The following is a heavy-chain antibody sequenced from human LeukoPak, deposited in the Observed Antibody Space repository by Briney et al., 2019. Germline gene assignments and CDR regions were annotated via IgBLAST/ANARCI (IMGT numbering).Heavy chain of an antibody. Sequence: GGSLRLSCAASGFTFSSYWMHWVRQAPGKGLVWVSRINSDGSSTSYADSVKGRFTISRDNAKNTLYLQMNSLRAEDTAVYYCARAHSSGWYYYFDYWGQGTLVTVSS. J-gene: IGHJ4*02. V-gene: IGHV3-74*01. D-gene: IGHD6-19*01. CDR1: GFTFSSYW. CDR2: INSDGSST. CDR3: ARAHSSGWYYYFDY.